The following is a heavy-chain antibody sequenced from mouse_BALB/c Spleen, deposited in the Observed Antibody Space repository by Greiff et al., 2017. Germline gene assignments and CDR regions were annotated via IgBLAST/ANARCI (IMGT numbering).Heavy chain of an antibody. J-gene: IGHJ4*01. CDR3: ARSSYYGNGGAMDY. CDR2: ILPGSGST. Sequence: VQLQQSGAELMKPGASVKISCKATGYTFSSYWIEWVKQRPGHGLEWIGEILPGSGSTNYNEKFKGKATFTADTSSNTAYMQLSSLTSEDSAVYYCARSSYYGNGGAMDYWGQGTSVTVAS. D-gene: IGHD2-10*01. CDR1: GYTFSSYW. V-gene: IGHV1-9*01.